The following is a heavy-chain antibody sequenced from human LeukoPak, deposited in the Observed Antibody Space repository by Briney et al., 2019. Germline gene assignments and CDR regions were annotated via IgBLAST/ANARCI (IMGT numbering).Heavy chain of an antibody. J-gene: IGHJ4*02. V-gene: IGHV4-34*01. D-gene: IGHD6-13*01. CDR2: INHSGST. CDR1: GGSFSGYY. CDR3: ARYPGYSSSWYEGYFDY. Sequence: PSETLSLTCAVYGGSFSGYYWSWIRQPPGKGLEWIGKINHSGSTNYNPSLKSRVTISVDTSKNQFSLKLSSVTAADTAVYYCARYPGYSSSWYEGYFDYWGQGTLVTVSS.